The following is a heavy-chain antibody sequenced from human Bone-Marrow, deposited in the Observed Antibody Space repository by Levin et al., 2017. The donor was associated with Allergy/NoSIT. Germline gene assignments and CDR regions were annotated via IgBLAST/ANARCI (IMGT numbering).Heavy chain of an antibody. CDR1: GFTFSSYA. J-gene: IGHJ3*02. CDR2: ISYDGSNK. CDR3: ARVMIVGHLRGAFDI. Sequence: QPGESLKISCAASGFTFSSYAMHWVRQAPGKGLEWVAVISYDGSNKYYADSVKGRFTISRDNSKNTLYLQMNSLRAEDTAVYYCARVMIVGHLRGAFDIWGQGTMVTVSS. D-gene: IGHD1-26*01. V-gene: IGHV3-30-3*01.